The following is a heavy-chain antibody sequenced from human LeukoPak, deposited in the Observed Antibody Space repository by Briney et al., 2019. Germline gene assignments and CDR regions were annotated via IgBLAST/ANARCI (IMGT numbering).Heavy chain of an antibody. CDR3: AREVEVAGADY. CDR2: IYTGGST. CDR1: GFTVSTNY. J-gene: IGHJ4*02. Sequence: GGSLRLSCAASGFTVSTNYMSWVRQAPGKGLEWVSVIYTGGSTYYADSVKGRFTISRDNSKNMLYLQMNSLGADDTAVYYCAREVEVAGADYWGQGTLVTVSS. D-gene: IGHD6-19*01. V-gene: IGHV3-66*01.